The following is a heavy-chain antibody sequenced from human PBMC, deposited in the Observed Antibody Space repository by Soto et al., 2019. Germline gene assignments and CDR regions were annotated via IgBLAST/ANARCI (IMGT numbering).Heavy chain of an antibody. D-gene: IGHD3-22*01. CDR1: GFTFTVND. CDR2: LYSRGRT. V-gene: IGHV3-53*01. CDR3: AARPLLPGAP. Sequence: EVQLVESGGGLIQPGGSLSLSCAASGFTFTVNDMNWVRQAPGNGLEWVDLLYSRGRTSYAYSVKDRFTSSREKSNNPLYVQTSSQIAEDTAVYYFAARPLLPGAPWGQGTLVTVSS. J-gene: IGHJ3*01.